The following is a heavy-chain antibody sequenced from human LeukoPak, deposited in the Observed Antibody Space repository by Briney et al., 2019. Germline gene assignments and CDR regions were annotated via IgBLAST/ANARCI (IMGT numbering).Heavy chain of an antibody. CDR1: GRTFTSYA. CDR3: ARDRLSITIFGVVTQGNYYYGMDV. D-gene: IGHD3-3*01. J-gene: IGHJ6*02. CDR2: IIPNLGIA. Sequence: ASVKVSCKASGRTFTSYAISWVRQAPGQGLEWMGRIIPNLGIANYAQKFQGRVTITPDKSTSTAYMELSSLRSEDTAVYYCARDRLSITIFGVVTQGNYYYGMDVWGQGTTVTVSS. V-gene: IGHV1-69*04.